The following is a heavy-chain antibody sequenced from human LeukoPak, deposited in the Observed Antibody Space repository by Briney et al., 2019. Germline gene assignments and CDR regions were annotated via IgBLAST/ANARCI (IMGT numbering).Heavy chain of an antibody. D-gene: IGHD7-27*01. CDR2: ISASGSAT. CDR1: GFIFSNYG. J-gene: IGHJ4*02. CDR3: AKDGGLWVSAHWGDS. V-gene: IGHV3-23*01. Sequence: GGSLRLSCAASGFIFSNYGMNWVRQAPGKGLEWVAAISASGSATSYADSVRGRFTISRDNSKSTTYLQMNSLRAEDTAVYYCAKDGGLWVSAHWGDSWGRGTLVTVSS.